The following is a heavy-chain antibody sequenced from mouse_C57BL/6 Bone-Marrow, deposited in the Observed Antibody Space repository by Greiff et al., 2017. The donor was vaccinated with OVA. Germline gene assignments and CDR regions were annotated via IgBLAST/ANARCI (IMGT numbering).Heavy chain of an antibody. J-gene: IGHJ4*01. CDR1: GFSFSSYG. CDR3: ARRGYDGDWDYAMDY. Sequence: EVKLMESGGDLVKPGGSLKLSCAASGFSFSSYGMSWVRQTPDKRLEWVATISSCGSYTYYPDSVKGRFTISRDNAKNTLYLQMSSLKSEDTAMYYCARRGYDGDWDYAMDYWGQGTSVTVSS. V-gene: IGHV5-6*02. D-gene: IGHD2-3*01. CDR2: ISSCGSYT.